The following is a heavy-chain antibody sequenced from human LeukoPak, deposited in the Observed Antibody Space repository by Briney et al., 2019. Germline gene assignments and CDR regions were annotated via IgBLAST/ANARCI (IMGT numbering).Heavy chain of an antibody. D-gene: IGHD5-24*01. J-gene: IGHJ4*02. CDR3: ARGRWLQLYYFDY. Sequence: GGSLRLSCAASGFTFNNYAMIWVRQTPGKGLEGVSAISGNGGSTYYADSVKGRFTISRDNSKNTLYLQMNSLRAEDTAVYYCARGRWLQLYYFDYWGQGTLVTVSS. CDR2: ISGNGGST. V-gene: IGHV3-23*01. CDR1: GFTFNNYA.